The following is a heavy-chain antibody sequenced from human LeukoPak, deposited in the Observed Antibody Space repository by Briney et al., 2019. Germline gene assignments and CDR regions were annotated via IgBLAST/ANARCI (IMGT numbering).Heavy chain of an antibody. D-gene: IGHD3-10*01. V-gene: IGHV3-7*01. CDR1: GFTFSSYA. J-gene: IGHJ4*02. CDR3: ILGWSLSGY. CDR2: IKEDGSEK. Sequence: GGSLRLSCAASGFTFSSYAMSWVRQAPGKGLEWVASIKEDGSEKYYVDSVKGRFTISRDNTKNSLCLQMNSLRAEDTAVYYCILGWSLSGYWGQGTVVTVSS.